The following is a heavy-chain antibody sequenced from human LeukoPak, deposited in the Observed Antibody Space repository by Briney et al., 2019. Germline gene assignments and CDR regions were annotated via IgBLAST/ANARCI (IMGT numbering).Heavy chain of an antibody. CDR3: ARDPGSGWSD. CDR1: GFTFSSYS. V-gene: IGHV3-48*02. D-gene: IGHD6-19*01. J-gene: IGHJ4*02. CDR2: ISSSSSAI. Sequence: TGGSLRLSCAASGFTFSSYSMNWVRQAPGKGLEWVSYISSSSSAIHYADSMKGRFTISRDNAKNSLYLQMNSLREEDTAVYYCARDPGSGWSDWGQGTLVTVSS.